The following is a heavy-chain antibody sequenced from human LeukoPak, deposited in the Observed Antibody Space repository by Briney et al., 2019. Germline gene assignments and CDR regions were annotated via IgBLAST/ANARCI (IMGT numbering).Heavy chain of an antibody. CDR1: GGSFSGYY. CDR2: INHSGST. J-gene: IGHJ3*02. V-gene: IGHV4-34*01. Sequence: SETLSLTCAVYGGSFSGYYWSWIRQPPGKGLEWIGDINHSGSTNYNPSLKSRVTISVDTSKNQFSLKLSSVTAADTAVYYCARGRVVVINAFDIWGQGTMVTVSS. CDR3: ARGRVVVINAFDI. D-gene: IGHD3-22*01.